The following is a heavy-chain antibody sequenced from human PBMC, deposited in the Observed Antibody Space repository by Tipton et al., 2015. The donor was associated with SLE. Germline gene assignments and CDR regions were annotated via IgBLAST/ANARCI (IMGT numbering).Heavy chain of an antibody. CDR3: ARFHLKSYYEFDS. J-gene: IGHJ5*01. D-gene: IGHD1-26*01. V-gene: IGHV4-34*01. Sequence: TLSLTCDVNGGSFSGYYWIWIRQSPGKGLEWIVYTYNNDRTKYNPSLESRVTVSVDTSKNLLSLKLSSVTAADTAVYFCARFHLKSYYEFDSWGQGTLVTVSP. CDR1: GGSFSGYY. CDR2: TYNNDRT.